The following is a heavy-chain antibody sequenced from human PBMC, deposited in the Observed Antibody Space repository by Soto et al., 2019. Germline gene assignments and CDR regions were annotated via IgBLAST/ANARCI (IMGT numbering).Heavy chain of an antibody. CDR2: ISSSSGTI. Sequence: EVKLVESGGGLXXPGGSLRLSCAASGFTFSSYSMNWVRQAPGXXLEWVSHISSSSGTISYADAVKGRFTISRDNAKKSMXXQXXSLRAEDTAVYYCGRSSDDYGDYSFDYWGQGTLVTVSS. CDR1: GFTFSSYS. V-gene: IGHV3-48*01. CDR3: GRSSDDYGDYSFDY. J-gene: IGHJ4*02. D-gene: IGHD4-17*01.